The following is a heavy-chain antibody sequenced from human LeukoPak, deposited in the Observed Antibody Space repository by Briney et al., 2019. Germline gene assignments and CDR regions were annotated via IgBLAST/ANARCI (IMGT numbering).Heavy chain of an antibody. D-gene: IGHD5-12*01. CDR1: GFTFSSYW. V-gene: IGHV3-7*05. J-gene: IGHJ4*02. Sequence: GGSLRLSCAASGFTFSSYWMGWVRQAPGKGLEWGANIKQDGSEKNYVDSVKGRFTISRDNAKDSLYLQMNTLRAEDTAVYYCVRDPDLRRGYDGEGYWGQGTLVTVSS. CDR3: VRDPDLRRGYDGEGY. CDR2: IKQDGSEK.